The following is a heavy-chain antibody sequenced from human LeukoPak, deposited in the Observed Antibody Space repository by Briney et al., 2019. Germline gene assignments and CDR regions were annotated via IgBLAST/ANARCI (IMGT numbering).Heavy chain of an antibody. CDR3: ARGIHRRVPKENFEY. D-gene: IGHD4/OR15-4a*01. CDR2: IRYDGSHK. J-gene: IGHJ4*02. CDR1: GFTFSSYG. Sequence: PGGSLRLSCAASGFTFSSYGIHWVRQAPGKGLEWVAFIRYDGSHKYYADSVKGRFTISRDNSKNTLYLQMNSLRAEDTAVYYCARGIHRRVPKENFEYWGQGTLVTVSS. V-gene: IGHV3-30*02.